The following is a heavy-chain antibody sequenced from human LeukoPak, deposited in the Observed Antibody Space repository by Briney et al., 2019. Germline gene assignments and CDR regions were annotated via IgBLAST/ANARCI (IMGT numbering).Heavy chain of an antibody. CDR2: INPNSGGT. V-gene: IGHV1-2*02. D-gene: IGHD3-10*01. CDR1: GYTFTGYY. CDR3: ARDFFGRVDYYGSGSPLGAY. Sequence: GASVKVSCKASGYTFTGYYMHWVRQAPGQGLEWMGWINPNSGGTNYAQKFQGRVTMTRDTSISTAYMELSRLRSDDTAVYYCARDFFGRVDYYGSGSPLGAYWGQGTLVTVSS. J-gene: IGHJ4*02.